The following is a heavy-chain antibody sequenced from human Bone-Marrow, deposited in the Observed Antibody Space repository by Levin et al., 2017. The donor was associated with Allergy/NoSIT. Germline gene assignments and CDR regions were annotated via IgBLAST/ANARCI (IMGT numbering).Heavy chain of an antibody. CDR2: IYHYGST. Sequence: KSSETLSLTCSVSGGSISSNYDYWGWIRQPPGTGLEWIGSIYHYGSTYHNPALKSRVSLSIDTSKNQFSLEVNSVTAADSAVYYCAKDVFGGVRLGFDFWGQGALVTVSS. CDR3: AKDVFGGVRLGFDF. J-gene: IGHJ4*02. D-gene: IGHD3-16*01. V-gene: IGHV4-39*02. CDR1: GGSISSNYDY.